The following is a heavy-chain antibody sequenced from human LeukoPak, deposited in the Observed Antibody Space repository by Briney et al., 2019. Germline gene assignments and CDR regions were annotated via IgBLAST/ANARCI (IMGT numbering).Heavy chain of an antibody. D-gene: IGHD3-10*01. V-gene: IGHV4-34*01. J-gene: IGHJ5*02. CDR2: INHSGST. CDR1: GGSFRGYY. Sequence: SETLSLTCAVYGGSFRGYYWSWIRQPPGKGLEWIGEINHSGSTNYNPSLKSRVTISVDTSKNQFSLKLSSVTAADTAVYYCARYGSGNNWFDPWGQGTLVTVSS. CDR3: ARYGSGNNWFDP.